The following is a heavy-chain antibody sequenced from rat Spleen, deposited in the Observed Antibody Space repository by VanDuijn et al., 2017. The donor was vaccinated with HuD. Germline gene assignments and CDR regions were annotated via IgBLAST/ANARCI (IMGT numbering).Heavy chain of an antibody. J-gene: IGHJ2*01. CDR1: GFTFSDNY. Sequence: EVQLVESGGDLVQPGRSLKLSCAASGFTFSDNYMAWVRQAPTKGLEWVASISYDGGSTYYGDSVKGRFTISRDNAKSSLYLQMDSLRSEDTATYYCTTGGYYYRGDYWGQGVMVTVSS. V-gene: IGHV5-20*01. CDR2: ISYDGGST. D-gene: IGHD1-2*01. CDR3: TTGGYYYRGDY.